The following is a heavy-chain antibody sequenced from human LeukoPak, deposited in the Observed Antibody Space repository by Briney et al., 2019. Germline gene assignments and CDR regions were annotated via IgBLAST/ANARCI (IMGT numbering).Heavy chain of an antibody. J-gene: IGHJ4*02. Sequence: SETLSLTCDVSGVLISSGYWWSWVRQPPGKGLEWIGEIHHSGSSTYNSFLKSRVTMSVDKSRNQFSLRLSSVTAADSAVYYCARNGEYSMDHWGQGTLVTVSS. D-gene: IGHD3-10*01. V-gene: IGHV4-4*02. CDR2: IHHSGSS. CDR3: ARNGEYSMDH. CDR1: GVLISSGYW.